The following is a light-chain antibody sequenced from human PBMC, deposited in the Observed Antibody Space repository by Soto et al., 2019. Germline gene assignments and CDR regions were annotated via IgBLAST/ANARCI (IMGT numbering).Light chain of an antibody. CDR1: SSDIGSNS. Sequence: QPVLTQPPSASRTPGQRVTIPCSGSSSDIGSNSVNWYQQLPGAAPRLLIYANDHRPSGVPARFSASKSGTSASLAISGVRSEDEAFYYCATWSDSLKGWVFGGVTQLTVL. J-gene: IGLJ3*02. CDR2: AND. CDR3: ATWSDSLKGWV. V-gene: IGLV1-44*01.